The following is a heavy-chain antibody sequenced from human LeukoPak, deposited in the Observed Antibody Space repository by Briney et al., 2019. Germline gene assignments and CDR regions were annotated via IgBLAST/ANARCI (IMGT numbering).Heavy chain of an antibody. J-gene: IGHJ1*01. CDR2: INPNSGGT. CDR1: GYTFTDYY. Sequence: ASVKVSCKASGYTFTDYYMHWVRQAPGQGLEWMGWINPNSGGTYYAQKFQGRVTMTRGTSTSTVYMELSSLRSEDTAVYYCARDLAVAGTNVEYFQHWGQGTLVTVSS. CDR3: ARDLAVAGTNVEYFQH. V-gene: IGHV1-2*02. D-gene: IGHD6-19*01.